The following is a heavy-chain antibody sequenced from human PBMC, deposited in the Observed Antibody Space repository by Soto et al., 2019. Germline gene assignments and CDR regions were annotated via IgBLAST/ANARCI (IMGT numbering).Heavy chain of an antibody. J-gene: IGHJ3*02. CDR2: INAGNGNT. CDR3: AREIFTYYYDCSGYLAPFDI. D-gene: IGHD3-22*01. V-gene: IGHV1-3*01. Sequence: ASVKVSCKASGFTFTSYAMHWVRQAPGQRLEWMGWINAGNGNTKYSQRFQGRVTITRDTSTSTAYMELRSLRSDDTAVYYCAREIFTYYYDCSGYLAPFDIWGQGTMVTVSS. CDR1: GFTFTSYA.